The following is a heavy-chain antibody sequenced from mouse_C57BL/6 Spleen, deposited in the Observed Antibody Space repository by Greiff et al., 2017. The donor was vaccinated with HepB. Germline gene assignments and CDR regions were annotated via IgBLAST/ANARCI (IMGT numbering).Heavy chain of an antibody. CDR3: AYGYDGTGYAMDY. J-gene: IGHJ4*01. CDR2: IYPGDGDT. V-gene: IGHV1-82*01. CDR1: GYAFSSSW. Sequence: VQLQQSGPELVKPGASVKISCKASGYAFSSSWMNWVKQRPGKGLEWIGRIYPGDGDTNYNGKFKGKATLTADKSSSTAYMQLSSLTSEDSAVYFCAYGYDGTGYAMDYWGQGTSVTVSS. D-gene: IGHD2-2*01.